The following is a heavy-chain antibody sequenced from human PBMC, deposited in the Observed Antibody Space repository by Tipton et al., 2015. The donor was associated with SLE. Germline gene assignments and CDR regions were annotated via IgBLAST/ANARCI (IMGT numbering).Heavy chain of an antibody. J-gene: IGHJ3*01. Sequence: TLSLTCAVYNGSFSGFYWNWIRQSPGKGLEWIGEISHSGNNNYNPSLKSRATISVDSPRKQFSLSLSSVTAADTALYFCARQSLTTFAVVIPFDVWGQGTMVTVSS. D-gene: IGHD3-3*01. V-gene: IGHV4-34*01. CDR3: ARQSLTTFAVVIPFDV. CDR2: ISHSGNN. CDR1: NGSFSGFY.